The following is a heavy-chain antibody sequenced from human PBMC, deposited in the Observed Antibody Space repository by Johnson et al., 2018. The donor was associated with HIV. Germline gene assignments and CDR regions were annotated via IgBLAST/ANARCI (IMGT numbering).Heavy chain of an antibody. J-gene: IGHJ3*02. CDR3: ARDAGQWLDDAFDI. Sequence: VQLVESGGGLVQPGGSLRLSCAASGFTVSNNYMSWVRQAPGKGLEWVSVIYSGGSTYYADSVKGRFTISRDNSKNTLYLQMNSLRAEDTAVYYCARDAGQWLDDAFDIWGQGTMVTVSS. CDR2: IYSGGST. V-gene: IGHV3-66*01. CDR1: GFTVSNNY. D-gene: IGHD6-19*01.